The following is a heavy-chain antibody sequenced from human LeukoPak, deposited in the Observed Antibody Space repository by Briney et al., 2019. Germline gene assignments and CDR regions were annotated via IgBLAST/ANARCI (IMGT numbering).Heavy chain of an antibody. D-gene: IGHD6-19*01. J-gene: IGHJ4*02. V-gene: IGHV3-48*04. CDR2: ISSSGSTI. CDR3: ARERGLPSGWYGD. Sequence: GGSLRLSCAASGFTFSSYSMNWIRQAPGKGLEWVSYISSSGSTIYHADSVKGRFTISRDNAKNSLYLQMNSLRAEDTAVYYCARERGLPSGWYGDWGQGTLVTVSS. CDR1: GFTFSSYS.